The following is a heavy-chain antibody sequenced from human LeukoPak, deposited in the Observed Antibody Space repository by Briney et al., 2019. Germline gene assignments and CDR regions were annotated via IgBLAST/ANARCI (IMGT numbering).Heavy chain of an antibody. D-gene: IGHD5-18*01. CDR1: GFTFTKFW. J-gene: IGHJ4*02. CDR3: AREGSLYGYHSFDS. Sequence: GGSLRLSCEASGFTFTKFWMSWVRQAPGKGLEWVGRIKPTKTDGGAPYYSAPVKGRFTISRDDSTDRLYLHMNSLKTEDTAVYFCAREGSLYGYHSFDSWGQGTLVTVSS. CDR2: IKPTKTDGGAP. V-gene: IGHV3-15*01.